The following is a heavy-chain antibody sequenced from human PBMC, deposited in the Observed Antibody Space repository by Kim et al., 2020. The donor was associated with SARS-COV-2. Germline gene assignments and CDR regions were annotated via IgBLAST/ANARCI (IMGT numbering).Heavy chain of an antibody. CDR1: GGSISSYY. CDR2: IYYSGST. CDR3: ARLVGYCSSTSCYEGIYFDY. D-gene: IGHD2-2*01. J-gene: IGHJ4*02. Sequence: SQTLSLTCTVSGGSISSYYWSWIRQPPGKGLEWIGYIYYSGSTNYNPSLKSRVTISVDTSKNQFSLKLSSVTAADTAVYYCARLVGYCSSTSCYEGIYFDYWGQGTLVTVSS. V-gene: IGHV4-59*08.